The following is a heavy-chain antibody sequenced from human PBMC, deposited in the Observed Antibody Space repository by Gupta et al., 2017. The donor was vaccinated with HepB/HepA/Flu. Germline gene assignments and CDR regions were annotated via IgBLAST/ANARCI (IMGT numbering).Heavy chain of an antibody. V-gene: IGHV4-34*01. J-gene: IGHJ3*02. CDR2: INHSGST. CDR3: ARGGYCSSTSCYQGAFDI. D-gene: IGHD2-2*01. CDR1: GGSFSGYY. Sequence: QVQLQQWGAGLLKPSETLSLTCAVYGGSFSGYYWSWIRQPPGKGLEWIGEINHSGSTNYNPSLKSRVTISVDTSKNQFSLKLSSVTAADTAVYYCARGGYCSSTSCYQGAFDIWGQGTMVTVSS.